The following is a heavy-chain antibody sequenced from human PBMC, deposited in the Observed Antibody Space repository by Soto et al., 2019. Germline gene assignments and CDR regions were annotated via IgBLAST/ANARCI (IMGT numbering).Heavy chain of an antibody. Sequence: QVQLQESGPGLVKPSETLSLTCTVSGGSISSYYWSWIRQPPGKGLEWIGYIYYSGSTNYTTSLTGRVNISVDTFKNQFSLKLSSVTAAVTAVYYCAGVAGVTTVTQLPMYYFDYWGQGTLVTVSS. CDR2: IYYSGST. V-gene: IGHV4-59*01. J-gene: IGHJ4*02. D-gene: IGHD4-17*01. CDR3: AGVAGVTTVTQLPMYYFDY. CDR1: GGSISSYY.